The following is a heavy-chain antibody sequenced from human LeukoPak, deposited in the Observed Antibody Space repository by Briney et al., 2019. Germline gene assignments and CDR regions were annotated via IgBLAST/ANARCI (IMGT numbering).Heavy chain of an antibody. J-gene: IGHJ4*02. D-gene: IGHD6-6*01. CDR3: ATSPGLGYSSSLTGVDY. CDR2: ISGSGGST. CDR1: GFTFSKSW. Sequence: GGSLRLSCAVSGFTSGFTFSKSWMAWVRQAPGKGLEWVSAISGSGGSTYYADSVKGRFTISRDNAKNSLYLQMSSLRAEDTAVYYCATSPGLGYSSSLTGVDYWGQGTLVTVSS. V-gene: IGHV3-23*01.